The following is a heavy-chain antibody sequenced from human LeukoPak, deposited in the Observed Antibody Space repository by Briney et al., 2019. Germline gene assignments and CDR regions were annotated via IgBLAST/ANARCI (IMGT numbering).Heavy chain of an antibody. Sequence: GGSLRLSCAASGFTFSSYWMSWVRQAPGKGLEWVSVIYSGGSTYYADSVKGRFTISRDNSKNTLYLQMNSLRAEDTAVYYCARDRSHSYYYGSGSDYYYYGMDVWGQGTTVTVSS. D-gene: IGHD3-10*01. V-gene: IGHV3-66*01. CDR1: GFTFSSYW. CDR3: ARDRSHSYYYGSGSDYYYYGMDV. CDR2: IYSGGST. J-gene: IGHJ6*02.